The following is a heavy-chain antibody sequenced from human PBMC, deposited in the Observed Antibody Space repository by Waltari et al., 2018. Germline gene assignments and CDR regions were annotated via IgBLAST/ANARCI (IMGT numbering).Heavy chain of an antibody. CDR2: IYHSGST. CDR3: ARDARYCSGGSCYYLDY. Sequence: QVQLQESGPGLVKPSGTLSLTCAVSGGPIGRSNWWSWVRKPQGKWLEWMGEIYHSGSTNYNPSLKSRVTISVDKSKNQFSLKLSSVTAADTAVYYCARDARYCSGGSCYYLDYWGQGTLVTVSS. CDR1: GGPIGRSNW. D-gene: IGHD2-15*01. V-gene: IGHV4-4*02. J-gene: IGHJ4*02.